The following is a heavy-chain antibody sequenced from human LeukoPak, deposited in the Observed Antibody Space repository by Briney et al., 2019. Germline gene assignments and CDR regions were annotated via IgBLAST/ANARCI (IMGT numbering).Heavy chain of an antibody. J-gene: IGHJ4*02. CDR3: AKPYYYDSSGYYSQTTDY. V-gene: IGHV3-23*01. D-gene: IGHD3-22*01. CDR2: ISGSGGST. Sequence: GGSLRPSCAASGFTVSSNYMSWVRQAPGKGLEWVSAISGSGGSTYYADSVKGRFTISRDNSKNTLYLQMNSLRAEDTAVYYCAKPYYYDSSGYYSQTTDYWGQGTLVTVSS. CDR1: GFTVSSNY.